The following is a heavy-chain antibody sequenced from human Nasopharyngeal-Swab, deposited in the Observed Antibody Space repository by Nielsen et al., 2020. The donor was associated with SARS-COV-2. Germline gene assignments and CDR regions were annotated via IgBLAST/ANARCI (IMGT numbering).Heavy chain of an antibody. CDR2: ISGNTFTT. D-gene: IGHD4-23*01. Sequence: GGSLRLSCAASGFTFSSYAMSWVRQAPGKGLEWVSSISGNTFTTYYTNSVKGRFTISRDNSKNTLSLQMNSLRAEDTAIYYCARGTAVAGGYYLDYWGQGTLVTVSS. J-gene: IGHJ4*02. CDR3: ARGTAVAGGYYLDY. CDR1: GFTFSSYA. V-gene: IGHV3-23*01.